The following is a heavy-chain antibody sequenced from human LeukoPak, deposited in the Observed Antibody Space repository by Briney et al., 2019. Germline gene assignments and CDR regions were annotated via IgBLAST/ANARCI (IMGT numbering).Heavy chain of an antibody. J-gene: IGHJ4*02. CDR1: GLTFSGNN. D-gene: IGHD1-7*01. CDR3: ASGTVGNYALDY. Sequence: PAGSLRLSCAASGLTFSGNNMNWVRQPPGKGQRWVSSIGTSYNNIYYRDSVKGRFTITRDNAKNSMYLLVDSLRVEDTAVYFCASGTVGNYALDYWGQGTLVTVSS. CDR2: IGTSYNNI. V-gene: IGHV3-21*01.